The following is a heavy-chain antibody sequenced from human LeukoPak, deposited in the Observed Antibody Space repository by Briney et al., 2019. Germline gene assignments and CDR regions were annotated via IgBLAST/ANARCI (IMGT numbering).Heavy chain of an antibody. CDR2: IYYSGST. J-gene: IGHJ3*01. CDR3: ARGGSSGFDA. V-gene: IGHV4-59*01. CDR1: GGSISTYY. Sequence: SETLSLTCTVSGGSISTYYWSWIRQPPGKALEWIGYIYYSGSTKYNPSLNSRVTISIDTSKKQFSLKLSSVTAADTAVYYCARGGSSGFDAWGQGTMVTVSS. D-gene: IGHD3-16*01.